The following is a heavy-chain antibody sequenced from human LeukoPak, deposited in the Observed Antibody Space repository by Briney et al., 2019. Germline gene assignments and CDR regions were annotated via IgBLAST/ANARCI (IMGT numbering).Heavy chain of an antibody. CDR1: GYTFTGYY. CDR2: INPNSGGT. V-gene: IGHV1-2*02. D-gene: IGHD2-2*01. J-gene: IGHJ5*02. CDR3: ARAVIVVVPAATPHFDP. Sequence: ASVKVSCKASGYTFTGYYMHWVRQAPGQGLAWMGWINPNSGGTNYAQKFQGRVTMTRDTSISTAYMELSRLRSDDTAVYYGARAVIVVVPAATPHFDPWGQGTLVTVSS.